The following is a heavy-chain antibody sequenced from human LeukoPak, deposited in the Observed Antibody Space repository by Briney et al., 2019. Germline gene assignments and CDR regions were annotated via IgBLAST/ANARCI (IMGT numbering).Heavy chain of an antibody. D-gene: IGHD5-24*01. V-gene: IGHV1-8*03. J-gene: IGHJ4*02. CDR2: MNPNSGNT. CDR1: GYTFTSYD. CDR3: ARRRDGYNYVGTDY. Sequence: AASVKVSCKASGYTFTSYDLNWVRQATGQGLEWMGWMNPNSGNTGYAQKFQGRVTITRNTSISTAYMELSSLRSEDTAVYYCARRRDGYNYVGTDYWGQGTLVTVSS.